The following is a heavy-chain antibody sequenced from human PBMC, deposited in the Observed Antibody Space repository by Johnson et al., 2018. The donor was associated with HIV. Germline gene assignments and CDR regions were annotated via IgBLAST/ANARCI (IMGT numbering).Heavy chain of an antibody. CDR1: GFTFSSYG. J-gene: IGHJ3*02. CDR2: IRYDGSNK. CDR3: AKYSFVAGTRGAFDI. D-gene: IGHD6-19*01. V-gene: IGHV3-30*02. Sequence: QVQLVESGGVVVQPGGSLRLSCAASGFTFSSYGMHWVRQAPGKGLEWVAFIRYDGSNKYYADSVKGRFTISRDNSKNTLYLQMNSLRAEDTAVYYCAKYSFVAGTRGAFDIWGQGTMVTVSS.